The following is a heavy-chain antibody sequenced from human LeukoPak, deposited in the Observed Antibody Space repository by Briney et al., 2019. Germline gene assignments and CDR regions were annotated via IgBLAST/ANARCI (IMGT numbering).Heavy chain of an antibody. CDR1: GFTVSSNY. V-gene: IGHV3-53*01. D-gene: IGHD3-22*01. J-gene: IGHJ4*02. CDR2: IYSGGST. Sequence: GGSLRLSCAASGFTVSSNYMSWVRQAPGKGLEWVSVIYSGGSTYYADSVKGRFTISRDNSKNTLYLQMNSLRAEDTAVYYCASTSGYYYGSFDYWGQGTLDTVSS. CDR3: ASTSGYYYGSFDY.